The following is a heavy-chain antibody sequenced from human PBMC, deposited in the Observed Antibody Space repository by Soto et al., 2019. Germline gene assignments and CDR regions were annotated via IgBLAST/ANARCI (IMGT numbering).Heavy chain of an antibody. J-gene: IGHJ3*01. CDR3: AKDQGIAASHGID. CDR2: ISNDGSDK. D-gene: IGHD6-13*01. CDR1: GFTFNNYG. V-gene: IGHV3-30*18. Sequence: QVQLMESGGGVVQPGRSLRLSCAASGFTFNNYGMHWIRQAPGKGLEWVAVISNDGSDKYYADSVKGRLTISRDNSKNTVYLQMNSLRAEDTAMYYCAKDQGIAASHGIDWGQGTMVTVSS.